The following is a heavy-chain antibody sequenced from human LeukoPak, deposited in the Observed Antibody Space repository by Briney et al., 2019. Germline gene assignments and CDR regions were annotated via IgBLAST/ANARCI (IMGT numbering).Heavy chain of an antibody. D-gene: IGHD3-3*02. Sequence: GGSLRLSCVASGFTFRRYWVLWVRQTPGRGLVWVSHINNDGSDTSYADSVKGRFTITRDNAKNTLFLQMNSLRAEDTAVYYCARDGILGSHDCWGQGTLVTVSS. CDR3: ARDGILGSHDC. V-gene: IGHV3-74*01. CDR1: GFTFRRYW. CDR2: INNDGSDT. J-gene: IGHJ4*02.